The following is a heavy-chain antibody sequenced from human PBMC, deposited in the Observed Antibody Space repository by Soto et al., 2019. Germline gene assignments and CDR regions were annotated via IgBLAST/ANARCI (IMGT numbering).Heavy chain of an antibody. CDR2: ISWNSGNL. Sequence: EVQLVESGGGLVQPGRSLRLSCAASGFTFDDYAMHWVRQGPGKGLEWVSSISWNSGNLCYADSVKGRFTISSDNAKHSLYLQMNSRRGEDTALYYCAKGASTTVFAFNDYWGQGTLVTVSS. V-gene: IGHV3-9*01. CDR3: AKGASTTVFAFNDY. CDR1: GFTFDDYA. D-gene: IGHD4-17*01. J-gene: IGHJ4*02.